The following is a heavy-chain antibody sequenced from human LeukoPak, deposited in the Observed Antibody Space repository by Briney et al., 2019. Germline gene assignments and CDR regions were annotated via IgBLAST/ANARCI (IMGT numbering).Heavy chain of an antibody. D-gene: IGHD6-19*01. CDR1: GFTFSSYA. J-gene: IGHJ4*02. V-gene: IGHV3-23*01. CDR2: ISGSGGNT. Sequence: GGSLRLSCAASGFTFSSYAMTWVRQAPGKGLEWVSGISGSGGNTYYTDSVRGRLSISRDNSKDTLYLQVNSLRAEDTAVYYCAKGRTEGGTLALDYWGQGTLVTVSS. CDR3: AKGRTEGGTLALDY.